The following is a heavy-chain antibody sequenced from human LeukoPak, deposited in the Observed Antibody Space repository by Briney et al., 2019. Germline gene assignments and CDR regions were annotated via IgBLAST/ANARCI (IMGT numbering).Heavy chain of an antibody. J-gene: IGHJ4*02. CDR3: AKDRADCTNGVCSNYFDY. D-gene: IGHD2-8*01. CDR2: IYSGGST. V-gene: IGHV3-66*01. Sequence: GGSLRLSCAASGFTVSSNYMSWVRQAPGKGLEWVSVIYSGGSTYYADSVKGRFTISRDNSKNTLYLQMNSLRAEDTAVYYCAKDRADCTNGVCSNYFDYWGQGTLVTVSS. CDR1: GFTVSSNY.